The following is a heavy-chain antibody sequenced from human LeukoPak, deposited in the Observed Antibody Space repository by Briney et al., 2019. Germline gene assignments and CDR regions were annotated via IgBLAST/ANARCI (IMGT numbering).Heavy chain of an antibody. CDR3: AKRIQSALATGY. CDR1: GFTFDDYA. CDR2: INGSGGST. V-gene: IGHV3-23*01. J-gene: IGHJ4*02. D-gene: IGHD5-18*01. Sequence: GGSLRLSCAASGFTFDDYAMSWVRQAPGKGLEWVSDINGSGGSTYYADSVKGRFTISRDNSKNTLYLQMNSLRAEDTAVYYCAKRIQSALATGYWGQGTLVTVSS.